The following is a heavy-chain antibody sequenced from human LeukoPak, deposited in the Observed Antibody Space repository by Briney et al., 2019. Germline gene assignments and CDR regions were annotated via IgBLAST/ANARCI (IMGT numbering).Heavy chain of an antibody. CDR2: IWYDGSSK. D-gene: IGHD3-3*01. V-gene: IGHV3-33*01. CDR3: ARGKDHDFWNPFDH. Sequence: GGSLRLSCAASGFSFSAYGVHWVRQAPGKGLEWVAVIWYDGSSKDYADSVKGRFPLSRDISKNTLYLQMDSLRAEDTAAYYCARGKDHDFWNPFDHWGQGTPVTVSS. J-gene: IGHJ4*02. CDR1: GFSFSAYG.